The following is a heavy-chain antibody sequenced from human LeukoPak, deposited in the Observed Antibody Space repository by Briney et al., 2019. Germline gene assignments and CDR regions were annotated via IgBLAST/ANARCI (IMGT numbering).Heavy chain of an antibody. D-gene: IGHD6-6*01. Sequence: ASVKVSCKASGYTFTGYYMHWVRQAPGQGLEWMGIINPSGGSTSYAQKFQGRVTMTRDTSTSTVYMELSSLRSEDTAVYYCAREKRRIAARPPLYYYGMDVWGQGTTVTVSS. CDR2: INPSGGST. V-gene: IGHV1-46*01. CDR3: AREKRRIAARPPLYYYGMDV. J-gene: IGHJ6*02. CDR1: GYTFTGYY.